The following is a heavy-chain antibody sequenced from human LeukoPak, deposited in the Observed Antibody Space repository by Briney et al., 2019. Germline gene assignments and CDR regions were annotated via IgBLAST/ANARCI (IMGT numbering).Heavy chain of an antibody. Sequence: SEILSLTCAVYGGSFSGYYWSWIRQPPGKGLELIGEINHSGSTNYNPSLKSRVTISVDTSKNQFSLKLSSVTAADTAVYYCARDRIVATTYYYYYGMDVWGKGTTVTVSS. CDR3: ARDRIVATTYYYYYGMDV. D-gene: IGHD5-12*01. V-gene: IGHV4-34*01. CDR1: GGSFSGYY. J-gene: IGHJ6*04. CDR2: INHSGST.